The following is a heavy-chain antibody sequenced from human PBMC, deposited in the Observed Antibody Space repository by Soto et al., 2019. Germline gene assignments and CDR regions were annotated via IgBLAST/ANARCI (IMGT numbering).Heavy chain of an antibody. D-gene: IGHD3-22*01. Sequence: QLQLQESGSGLVKPSQTLSLTCAVSGGSVNSAGYSWSWIRQPPGKGLEWIGYIYHSGSTYYNPSLKSRVTIPPDRSNNRFSLKLSSVTAADTAGYYCARGEIYYDSSGFYPDGTFDIWGQGTMVTVSS. CDR1: GGSVNSAGYS. J-gene: IGHJ3*02. CDR3: ARGEIYYDSSGFYPDGTFDI. V-gene: IGHV4-30-2*01. CDR2: IYHSGST.